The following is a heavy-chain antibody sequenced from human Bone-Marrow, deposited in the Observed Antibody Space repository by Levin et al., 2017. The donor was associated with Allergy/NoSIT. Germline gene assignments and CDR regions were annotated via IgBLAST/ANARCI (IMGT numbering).Heavy chain of an antibody. CDR1: GFTFSTYS. J-gene: IGHJ4*02. CDR3: AREVYYHGSGSFMH. V-gene: IGHV3-48*01. D-gene: IGHD3-10*01. CDR2: ISSSSSAI. Sequence: GGSLRLSCAASGFTFSTYSMNWVRQAPGKGLEWVSYISSSSSAIYYADSVKGRFTISRDNAKNSLYLQMNSLRAEDTAVYYCAREVYYHGSGSFMHWGQGTLITVSS.